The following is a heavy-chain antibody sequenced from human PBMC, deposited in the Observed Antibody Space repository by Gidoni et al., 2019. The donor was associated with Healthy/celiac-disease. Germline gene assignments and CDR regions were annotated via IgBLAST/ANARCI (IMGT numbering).Heavy chain of an antibody. CDR2: IWYDGSNK. Sequence: QVQLVESGGGVVQPGRSLRLSCAASGFTFSSYGMHWVRQAPGKGLEWVAVIWYDGSNKYYADSVKGRFTISRDNSKNTLYLQMNSLRAEDTAVYYCARDGSSWIQLWLQPDGYYFDYWGQGTLVTVSS. CDR3: ARDGSSWIQLWLQPDGYYFDY. J-gene: IGHJ4*02. CDR1: GFTFSSYG. V-gene: IGHV3-33*01. D-gene: IGHD5-18*01.